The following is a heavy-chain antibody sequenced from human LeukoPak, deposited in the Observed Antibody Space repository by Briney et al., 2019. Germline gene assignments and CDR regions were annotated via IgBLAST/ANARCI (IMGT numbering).Heavy chain of an antibody. CDR3: ARESMVRGVTHFDY. CDR1: GDPIRSFH. J-gene: IGHJ4*02. V-gene: IGHV4-4*07. Sequence: SETLSLTCTVSGDPIRSFHWRWLPQPAGKALEWIGDLYPRGTTSYIPSLKSRITMYLDTSKNQFSLRLGSVTAADTAVYYCARESMVRGVTHFDYWGQGTLVTVSS. D-gene: IGHD3-10*01. CDR2: LYPRGTT.